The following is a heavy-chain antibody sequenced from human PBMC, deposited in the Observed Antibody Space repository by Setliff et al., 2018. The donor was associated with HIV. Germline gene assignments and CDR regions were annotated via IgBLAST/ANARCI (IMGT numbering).Heavy chain of an antibody. V-gene: IGHV4-34*01. J-gene: IGHJ4*02. CDR3: ARRYDSSASFFDF. D-gene: IGHD3-22*01. CDR2: KHHSGSS. Sequence: SETLSLTCAVYGGSFSGYYWNWIRQPPGKGLEWIGEKHHSGSSTYNPSLKSRVTMLVDASKNQFSLKLSSLTAADTAVYYCARRYDSSASFFDFWGQGTLVTVSS. CDR1: GGSFSGYY.